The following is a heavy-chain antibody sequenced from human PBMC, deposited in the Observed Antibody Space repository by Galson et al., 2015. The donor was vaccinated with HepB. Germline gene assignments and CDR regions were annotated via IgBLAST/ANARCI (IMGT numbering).Heavy chain of an antibody. CDR3: ARAYCGVDCSYFDY. V-gene: IGHV6-1*01. CDR1: GDSVSRNSAS. Sequence: CAISGDSVSRNSASWNWIRQSPSRGLEWLGRTYYRSKWYNDYAVSVKGRISINRDTSKNQFSLQLNSVTPEDTAVYYCARAYCGVDCSYFDYWGQGTLVTVSP. CDR2: TYYRSKWYN. J-gene: IGHJ4*02. D-gene: IGHD2-21*01.